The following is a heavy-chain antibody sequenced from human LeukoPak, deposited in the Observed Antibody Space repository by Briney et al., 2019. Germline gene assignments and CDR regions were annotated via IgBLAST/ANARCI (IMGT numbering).Heavy chain of an antibody. CDR3: ARAEWELLFGFGY. CDR1: GFTVSSNY. J-gene: IGHJ4*02. CDR2: IYSGGST. D-gene: IGHD1-26*01. V-gene: IGHV3-66*01. Sequence: GGSLRLSCAASGFTVSSNYMYWVRQAPGKGLEWVSVIYSGGSTYYADSVKGRFTISRDNSKNTLYLQMNSLRAEDTAVYYCARAEWELLFGFGYWGQGTLVSVSS.